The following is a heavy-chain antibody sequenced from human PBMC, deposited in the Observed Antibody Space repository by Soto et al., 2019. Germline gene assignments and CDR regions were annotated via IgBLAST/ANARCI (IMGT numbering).Heavy chain of an antibody. CDR2: IYYSGST. D-gene: IGHD4-17*01. CDR1: GGSISSSSYY. Sequence: SETLSLTCTVSGGSISSSSYYWGWIRQPPGKGLEWIGSIYYSGSTYYNPSLKSRVTISVDTSKNQFSLKLSSVTAADTAVYYCARRTDEYTVTTREYYYYGMDVWGQGTTVTVSS. J-gene: IGHJ6*02. CDR3: ARRTDEYTVTTREYYYYGMDV. V-gene: IGHV4-39*01.